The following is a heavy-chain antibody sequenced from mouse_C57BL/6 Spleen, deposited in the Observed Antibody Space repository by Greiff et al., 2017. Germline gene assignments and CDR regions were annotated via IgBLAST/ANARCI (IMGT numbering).Heavy chain of an antibody. CDR1: GYTFTSYW. D-gene: IGHD4-1*01. CDR2: IDPSDSYT. V-gene: IGHV1-59*01. Sequence: QVQLQQPGAELVRPGTSVKLSCKASGYTFTSYWMHWVKQRPGQGLEWIGVIDPSDSYTNYNQKFKGKATLTVDTSSSTAYMQLSSLTSEDSAVYFCARWDGSIRTGMFAYWGQGTLVTVSA. CDR3: ARWDGSIRTGMFAY. J-gene: IGHJ3*01.